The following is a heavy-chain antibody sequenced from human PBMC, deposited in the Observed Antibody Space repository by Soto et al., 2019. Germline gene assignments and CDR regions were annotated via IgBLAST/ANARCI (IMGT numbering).Heavy chain of an antibody. CDR2: TYYRSKWYS. J-gene: IGHJ5*02. CDR3: ARAGIVGATSFDP. V-gene: IGHV6-1*01. D-gene: IGHD1-26*01. CDR1: GYSVASTSTA. Sequence: QTLSLTCAISGYSVASTSTAWSLIRQSPSRGLEWLGRTYYRSKWYSDYAVSVKSRITINPDTSKNQFSLQLNSVTPEDTAVYYCARAGIVGATSFDPWGQGTLVTVSS.